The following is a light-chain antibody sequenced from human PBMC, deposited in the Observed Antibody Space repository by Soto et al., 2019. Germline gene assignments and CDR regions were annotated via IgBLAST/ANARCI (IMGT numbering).Light chain of an antibody. CDR2: ATS. CDR3: QQGNSFLLT. V-gene: IGKV1-12*01. CDR1: QGFSSW. J-gene: IGKJ3*01. Sequence: DIQMTQSPSSVSSSVGDRVTITCRASQGFSSWLAWYQQKPGKAPKFLIYATSSLQSGVPSRFSGNGFGTDFSLSISSLQPEDFATFYYQQGNSFLLTFGPGTKVDIK.